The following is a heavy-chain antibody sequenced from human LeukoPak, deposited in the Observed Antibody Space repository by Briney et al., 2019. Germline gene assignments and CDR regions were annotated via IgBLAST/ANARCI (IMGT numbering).Heavy chain of an antibody. Sequence: GGSLRLSCPSTGFTFISYEMNWVGQARGKGREWISYISSSGSTIYYADSVKGRFTISRDNAKKSLYLRMSSLRDEDTAVYYCARGEWLIFDFWGKGILVSVSS. D-gene: IGHD3-16*01. CDR2: ISSSGSTI. J-gene: IGHJ4*02. CDR1: GFTFISYE. V-gene: IGHV3-48*03. CDR3: ARGEWLIFDF.